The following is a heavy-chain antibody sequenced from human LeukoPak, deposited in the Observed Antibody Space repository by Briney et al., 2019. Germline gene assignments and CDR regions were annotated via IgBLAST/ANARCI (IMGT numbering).Heavy chain of an antibody. CDR1: GFTFNTYA. D-gene: IGHD3-3*01. Sequence: PGGSLRLSCAASGFTFNTYAMNWVRQAPGKGLEWVSSISSSSSYIYYADSVKGRFTISRDNAKNSLYLQMNSLRAEDTAVYYCARGRITIFGVVIGGAFDIWGQGTMVTVSS. V-gene: IGHV3-21*01. J-gene: IGHJ3*02. CDR2: ISSSSSYI. CDR3: ARGRITIFGVVIGGAFDI.